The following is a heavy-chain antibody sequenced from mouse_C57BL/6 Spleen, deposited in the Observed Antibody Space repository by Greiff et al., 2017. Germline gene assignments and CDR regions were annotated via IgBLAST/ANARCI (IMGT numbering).Heavy chain of an antibody. CDR3: ARGNYYDDDGYYIDD. V-gene: IGHV1-18*01. CDR2: INPNNGGT. Sequence: EVQLQQSGPELVKPGASVKITCKASGYTFTDYNMDWVKQSQGKRLEWIGDINPNNGGTIYNQKFTGTVTLTVDKSSSTAYMELRNLTSQDTEVYYSARGNYYDDDGYYIDDWGQGTTRTVSS. J-gene: IGHJ2*01. CDR1: GYTFTDYN. D-gene: IGHD2-4*01.